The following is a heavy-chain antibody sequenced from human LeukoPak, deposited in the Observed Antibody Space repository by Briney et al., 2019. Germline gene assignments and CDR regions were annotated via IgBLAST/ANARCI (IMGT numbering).Heavy chain of an antibody. Sequence: GSLRLSCAASGFTCSSYAMHGVRQAPGKGLEYVAAISSKGGSTYYADSVKGRFTIARDNSKNTLYLQMGSLRAEDMAVYYCARASGYCSGGSCPLYYYGMDVWGKGTTVTVSS. D-gene: IGHD2-15*01. V-gene: IGHV3-64*02. CDR3: ARASGYCSGGSCPLYYYGMDV. CDR2: ISSKGGST. J-gene: IGHJ6*04. CDR1: GFTCSSYA.